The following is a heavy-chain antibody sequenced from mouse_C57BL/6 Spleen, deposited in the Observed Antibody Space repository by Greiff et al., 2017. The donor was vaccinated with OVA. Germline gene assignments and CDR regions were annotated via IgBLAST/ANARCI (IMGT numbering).Heavy chain of an antibody. CDR1: GYTFTSYW. V-gene: IGHV1-61*01. CDR2: IYPSDSET. J-gene: IGHJ2*01. Sequence: QVQLQQPGAELVRPGSSVKLSCKASGYTFTSYWMDWMKQRPGQGLEWIGNIYPSDSETHYNQKFKDKATLTVDKSSSTAYMQLSSLTSEDSAVYYCATELGSDYWGQGTTLTVSS. CDR3: ATELGSDY. D-gene: IGHD4-1*01.